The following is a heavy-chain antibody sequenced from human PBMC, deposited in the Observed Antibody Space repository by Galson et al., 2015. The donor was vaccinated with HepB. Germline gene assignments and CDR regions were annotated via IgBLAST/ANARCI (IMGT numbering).Heavy chain of an antibody. CDR2: IIPIFGTA. CDR3: AIAAAGTVYFQH. Sequence: SVKVSCKASGGTFSSYAISWVRQAPGQGLEWMGGIIPIFGTANYAQKFQGRVTITADESTSTAYMELSSLRSEDTAVYYCAIAAAGTVYFQHWGQGTLVTVSS. V-gene: IGHV1-69*13. J-gene: IGHJ1*01. D-gene: IGHD6-13*01. CDR1: GGTFSSYA.